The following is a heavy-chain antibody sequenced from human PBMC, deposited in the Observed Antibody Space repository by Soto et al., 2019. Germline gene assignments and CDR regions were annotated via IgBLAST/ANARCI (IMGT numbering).Heavy chain of an antibody. J-gene: IGHJ3*02. Sequence: ASETLSLTCAVSGGSISSSNWWSWVRQPPGKGLEWIGEIYHSGSTNYNPSLKSRVTISVDKSKNQFSLKLSSVTAADTAVYYCATSGYGPGAFDIWGQGTMVTVSS. CDR1: GGSISSSNW. V-gene: IGHV4-4*02. CDR3: ATSGYGPGAFDI. D-gene: IGHD3-22*01. CDR2: IYHSGST.